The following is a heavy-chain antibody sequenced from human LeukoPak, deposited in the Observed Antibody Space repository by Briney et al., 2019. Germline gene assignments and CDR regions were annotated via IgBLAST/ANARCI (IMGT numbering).Heavy chain of an antibody. J-gene: IGHJ4*02. CDR3: AKDWSPVVPAGVSY. CDR1: GFTFSRYA. D-gene: IGHD2-2*01. Sequence: GGSLRLSCAASGFTFSRYAISWVRQAPGKGLEWVSAISGSGGSTYYADSVKGRFTISRDNSKNTLYLQMNSLRGEDTAVYYCAKDWSPVVPAGVSYWGRGTLVTVSS. CDR2: ISGSGGST. V-gene: IGHV3-23*01.